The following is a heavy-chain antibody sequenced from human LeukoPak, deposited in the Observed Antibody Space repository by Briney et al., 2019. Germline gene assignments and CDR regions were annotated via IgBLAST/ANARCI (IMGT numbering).Heavy chain of an antibody. J-gene: IGHJ4*02. Sequence: GGSLRLSCAASGFTFSTYAMSWVRQAPGKGLAWVSAIGGTGESTYYADSVEGRFTISRDNSKNTLYLQMNSLRAEDTAVYYCARDFTEYYYDSSGPGVDYWGQGTLVTVSS. CDR2: IGGTGEST. V-gene: IGHV3-23*01. CDR3: ARDFTEYYYDSSGPGVDY. D-gene: IGHD3-22*01. CDR1: GFTFSTYA.